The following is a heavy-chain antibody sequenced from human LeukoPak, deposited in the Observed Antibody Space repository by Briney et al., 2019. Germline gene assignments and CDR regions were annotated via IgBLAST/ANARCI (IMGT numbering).Heavy chain of an antibody. CDR1: GFTFSRYS. D-gene: IGHD6-19*01. V-gene: IGHV3-30*03. CDR2: ISYDGSNK. J-gene: IGHJ4*02. Sequence: GGSLRLSCVASGFTFSRYSMNWVRQAPGKGLEWVAVISYDGSNKYYADAVKGRFTISRDNSKNSLYLQMNSLRAEDTAVYYCARGGQWLARWGQGTLVTVSS. CDR3: ARGGQWLAR.